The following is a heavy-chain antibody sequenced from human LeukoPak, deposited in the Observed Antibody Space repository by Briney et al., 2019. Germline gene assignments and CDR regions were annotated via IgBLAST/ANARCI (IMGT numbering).Heavy chain of an antibody. J-gene: IGHJ4*02. CDR3: ARGGQVAYCGGDCYTPFDY. V-gene: IGHV4-30-4*08. CDR1: GGSITSDDYY. CDR2: IYYSGST. D-gene: IGHD2-21*01. Sequence: SETLSLTCTVSGGSITSDDYYWSWIRQPPGTGLEWIGYIYYSGSTYYNPSLKSRVTISVDTSKNQFSLRLSSVTPADTAVYYCARGGQVAYCGGDCYTPFDYWGQGTLVTVSS.